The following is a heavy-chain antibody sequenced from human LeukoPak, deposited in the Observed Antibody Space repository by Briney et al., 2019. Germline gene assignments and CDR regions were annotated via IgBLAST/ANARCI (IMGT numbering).Heavy chain of an antibody. V-gene: IGHV4-38-2*02. CDR3: ARDPGGSYYFDY. CDR2: IYHSGST. Sequence: PSETLSLTCTVSGGSISSGYYWGWIRQPPGKGLEWIGSIYHSGSTYYNPSLKSRVTISVDTSKNQFSLKLSSVTAADTAVYYCARDPGGSYYFDYWGQGTLVTVSS. CDR1: GGSISSGYY. J-gene: IGHJ4*02. D-gene: IGHD1-26*01.